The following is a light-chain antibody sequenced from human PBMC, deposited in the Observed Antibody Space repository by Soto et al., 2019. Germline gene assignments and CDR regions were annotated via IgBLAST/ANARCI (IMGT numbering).Light chain of an antibody. J-gene: IGKJ1*01. CDR3: QQYHSPPLT. Sequence: ETVMTQSPVTLSLSPGERATLSCRASQSVGTNLAWYQQKPGQAPRLLISGASARATGIPARFSGSGSGTEFTLTISSLEPEDFVVYYCQQYHSPPLTFGQGTKVDIK. V-gene: IGKV3-15*01. CDR1: QSVGTN. CDR2: GAS.